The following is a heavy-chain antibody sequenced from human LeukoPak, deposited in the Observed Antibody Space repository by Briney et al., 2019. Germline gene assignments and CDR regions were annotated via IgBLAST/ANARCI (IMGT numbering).Heavy chain of an antibody. V-gene: IGHV4-61*01. J-gene: IGHJ5*02. CDR2: IYYSGST. CDR3: ARQNSGSPFNWFDP. CDR1: GGSISSGSYY. Sequence: SETLSLTCTVSGGSISSGSYYWSWIRQPPGKGLEWIGYIYYSGSTNYNPSLKSRVTISVDTSENQFSLKLSSVTAADTAVYYCARQNSGSPFNWFDPWGQGTLVTVSS. D-gene: IGHD1-26*01.